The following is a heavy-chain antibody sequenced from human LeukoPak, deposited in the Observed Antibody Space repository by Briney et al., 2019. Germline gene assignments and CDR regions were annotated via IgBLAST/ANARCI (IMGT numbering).Heavy chain of an antibody. J-gene: IGHJ4*02. D-gene: IGHD4-17*01. CDR3: ARDRNLRAFDY. Sequence: ASVKVSCKASGYTFTSYYMYWVRQAPGQGLEWMGIINPSGGSTSYAQKFQGRVTMTRDTSTSTVYMELSSLRSEDTAVYYCARDRNLRAFDYWGQGTLVTVSS. CDR2: INPSGGST. V-gene: IGHV1-46*01. CDR1: GYTFTSYY.